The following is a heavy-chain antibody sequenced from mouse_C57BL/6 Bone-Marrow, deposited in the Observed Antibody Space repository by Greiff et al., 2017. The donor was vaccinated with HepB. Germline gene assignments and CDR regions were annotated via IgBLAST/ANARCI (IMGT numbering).Heavy chain of an antibody. Sequence: VQLQQSGAELVRPGASVKMSCKASGYAFTNYWIGWVKQRPGHGLEWIGDIYPGGGDTNYNEKFKGKATLTADKSSSTAYMQFSSLTSEDSAIYYCATYDNYSFYAMDYWGQGTSVTVSS. V-gene: IGHV1-63*01. J-gene: IGHJ4*01. CDR3: ATYDNYSFYAMDY. CDR1: GYAFTNYW. D-gene: IGHD2-1*01. CDR2: IYPGGGDT.